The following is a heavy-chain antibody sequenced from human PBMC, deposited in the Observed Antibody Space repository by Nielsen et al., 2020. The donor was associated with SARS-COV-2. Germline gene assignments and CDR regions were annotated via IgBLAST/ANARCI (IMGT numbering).Heavy chain of an antibody. Sequence: WVRQAPGQGLEWMGRIIPMLGIANYAQKFQGRVTITADKSTSTAYMELSSLRSENTAVYYCARDLRSRIAVGGRSSGRFDYWGQGTLVTVSS. J-gene: IGHJ4*02. CDR3: ARDLRSRIAVGGRSSGRFDY. CDR2: IIPMLGIA. V-gene: IGHV1-69*04. D-gene: IGHD6-19*01.